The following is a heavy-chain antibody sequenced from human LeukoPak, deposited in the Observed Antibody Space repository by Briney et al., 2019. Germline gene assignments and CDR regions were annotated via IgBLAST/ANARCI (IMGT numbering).Heavy chain of an antibody. CDR1: GFTFSGYG. Sequence: GTSLRLSCAASGFTFSGYGIHWVRQAPGKGLEWVALISYDGGNKYYADSVKGRFTISRDNSRNTLELQMNSLRVEDTAVYYCAKPRAMRTGVGRYFDLWGRGTLVTVSS. CDR2: ISYDGGNK. D-gene: IGHD3-10*01. J-gene: IGHJ2*01. V-gene: IGHV3-30*18. CDR3: AKPRAMRTGVGRYFDL.